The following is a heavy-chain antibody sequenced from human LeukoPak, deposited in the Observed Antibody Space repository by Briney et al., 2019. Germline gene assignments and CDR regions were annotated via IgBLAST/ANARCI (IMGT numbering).Heavy chain of an antibody. Sequence: SETLSLTCAVYGGSFSGYYWSWIRQPPGKGLEWIGEINHSGSTNYNPSLKSRVTISVDTSKNQFSLKLSSVTAADTAVYYCARGLYYDFWSGYSLDYWGQGTLVTVSS. V-gene: IGHV4-34*01. J-gene: IGHJ4*02. CDR2: INHSGST. CDR1: GGSFSGYY. CDR3: ARGLYYDFWSGYSLDY. D-gene: IGHD3-3*01.